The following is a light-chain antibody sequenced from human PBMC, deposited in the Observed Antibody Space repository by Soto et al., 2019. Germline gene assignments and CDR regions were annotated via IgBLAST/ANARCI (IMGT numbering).Light chain of an antibody. V-gene: IGKV3-20*01. CDR1: QSVSSSY. Sequence: EIVLTQSPGTLSLSPGERATLSCRASQSVSSSYLAWYQQKPGQAPRLLIYGATSRATGITDRFSGSGSGTDFTLTISRLEPEDFAVYYCQQYGSSPDTFGQGTKV. J-gene: IGKJ1*01. CDR3: QQYGSSPDT. CDR2: GAT.